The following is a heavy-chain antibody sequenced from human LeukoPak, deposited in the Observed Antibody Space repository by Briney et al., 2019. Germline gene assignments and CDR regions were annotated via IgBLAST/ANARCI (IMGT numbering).Heavy chain of an antibody. J-gene: IGHJ4*02. D-gene: IGHD3-22*01. CDR3: ATVKPTYYYDSSGYYGY. CDR1: AYTFTSYG. CDR2: ISAYNGNT. V-gene: IGHV1-18*01. Sequence: GASVNVSCKSSAYTFTSYGISWVRQAPAQGLEWMGCISAYNGNTNYAQKLQGRVTMTEDTSTDTAYMELSSLRSEDTAVYYCATVKPTYYYDSSGYYGYWGQGTLVTVSA.